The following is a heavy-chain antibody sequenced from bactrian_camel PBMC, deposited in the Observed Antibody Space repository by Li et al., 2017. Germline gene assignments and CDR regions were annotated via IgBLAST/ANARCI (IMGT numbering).Heavy chain of an antibody. D-gene: IGHD4*01. CDR1: GFSFTNYY. CDR2: LDGDGDTT. J-gene: IGHJ7*01. V-gene: IGHV3S40*01. Sequence: VQLVESGGGLVHPGGSLRLSCAASGFSFTNYYMSWVRQAPGKGLEWISVLDGDGDTTYYADFVKGRFTISRDNAKNTLYLQLNSLQTEDTGMYYCAKNVYSDYYYGIEYWGKGTQVTVS.